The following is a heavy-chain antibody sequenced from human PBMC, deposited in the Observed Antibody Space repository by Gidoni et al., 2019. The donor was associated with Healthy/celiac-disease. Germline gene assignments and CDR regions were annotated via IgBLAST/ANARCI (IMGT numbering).Heavy chain of an antibody. J-gene: IGHJ5*02. Sequence: QVQLVQSGAEVKKPGASVKVSCKASGYTFTSYYMHWVRQAPGQGLEWMGIINPSGGSTSYAQKFQGRVTMTRDTSTSTVYMELSRLRSEDTAVYYCARDPDQGGLWFGELLTIGWFDPWGQGTLVTVSS. CDR1: GYTFTSYY. CDR2: INPSGGST. D-gene: IGHD3-10*01. CDR3: ARDPDQGGLWFGELLTIGWFDP. V-gene: IGHV1-46*01.